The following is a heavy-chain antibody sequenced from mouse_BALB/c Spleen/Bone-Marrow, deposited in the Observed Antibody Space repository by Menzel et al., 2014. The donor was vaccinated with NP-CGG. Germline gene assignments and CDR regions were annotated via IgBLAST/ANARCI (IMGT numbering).Heavy chain of an antibody. D-gene: IGHD2-1*01. CDR2: ISYDGSN. CDR3: AAYGNYFY. Sequence: EVKLMESGPGLVKPSQSLLLSCSATGYSITSGYYWNWLRQFPGNKLEWMGYISYDGSNNYNPSLKNRISITRYTSKNQFFLKLNSVATEDTATYYCAAYGNYFYLGQGTTVTISS. V-gene: IGHV3-6*02. J-gene: IGHJ4*01. CDR1: GYSITSGYY.